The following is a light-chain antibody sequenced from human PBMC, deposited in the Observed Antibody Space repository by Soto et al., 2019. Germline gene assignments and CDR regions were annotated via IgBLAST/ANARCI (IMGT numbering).Light chain of an antibody. CDR1: SSNIGAGYD. CDR2: GNS. CDR3: QSYDSSLSAL. V-gene: IGLV1-40*01. J-gene: IGLJ3*02. Sequence: QSVLTQPPSVSWATGQRVTISGTGSSSNIGAGYDVHWYQPLPGTAPKLLIYGNSNRPSGVPDRFSGSKSGTSASLAITGLQAEDEADYYCQSYDSSLSALFGGGTQLTVL.